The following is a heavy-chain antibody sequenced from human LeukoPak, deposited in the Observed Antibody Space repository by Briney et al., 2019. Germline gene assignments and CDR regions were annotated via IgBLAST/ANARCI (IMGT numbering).Heavy chain of an antibody. CDR1: GITVTNYF. D-gene: IGHD5-24*01. CDR3: ARGREEMGVMFDP. Sequence: PGGSLRLSCAASGITVTNYFMSWVRQSPGKGLEWVSAIYPGGNTYYADSVRGRFIISRDNSKNMLYLQMNSLGADDTAVYYCARGREEMGVMFDPWGQGTLVTVSS. V-gene: IGHV3-53*01. CDR2: IYPGGNT. J-gene: IGHJ5*02.